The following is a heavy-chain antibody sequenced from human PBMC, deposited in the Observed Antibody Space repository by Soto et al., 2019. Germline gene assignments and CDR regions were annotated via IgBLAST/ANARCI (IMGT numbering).Heavy chain of an antibody. CDR3: ATERGGSHRGDFEF. CDR2: IIPSFGKG. D-gene: IGHD5-12*01. Sequence: SVKVSCKASGGTFSSNAISWVRQAPGQGLEWLGGIIPSFGKGNYQQNFQGRLTITADESTSTVYMELSGLTSGDTAVYYCATERGGSHRGDFEFWGQGTLVTVSS. J-gene: IGHJ4*02. CDR1: GGTFSSNA. V-gene: IGHV1-69*13.